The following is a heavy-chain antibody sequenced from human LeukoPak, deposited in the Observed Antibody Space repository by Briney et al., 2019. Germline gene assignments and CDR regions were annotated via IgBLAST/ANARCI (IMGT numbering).Heavy chain of an antibody. J-gene: IGHJ4*02. D-gene: IGHD1-1*01. V-gene: IGHV1-69*13. CDR1: GGTFSSFS. Sequence: SVKVSCKASGGTFSSFSISWVRQAPGQGLEWMGGIIPMFGIANYAQKFQGRVTITADESTSTAYMELSSLRSEDTAVYYCARDRETGTTDYFDYWGQGTLVTVSS. CDR3: ARDRETGTTDYFDY. CDR2: IIPMFGIA.